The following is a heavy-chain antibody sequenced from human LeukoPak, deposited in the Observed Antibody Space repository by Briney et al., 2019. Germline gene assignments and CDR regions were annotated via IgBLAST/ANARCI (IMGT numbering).Heavy chain of an antibody. CDR3: ARGSGASYRIYFLQ. Sequence: SETLSLTCDVSGGSVTSDYWGWIRQSPGMGLEWIGETNKISPSGGPNYNPSLKSRATISLDTSKNQVSLKLTSVSAADTAVYFCARGSGASYRIYFLQWGLGTLVSVSS. D-gene: IGHD1-26*01. V-gene: IGHV4-34*01. J-gene: IGHJ1*01. CDR1: GGSVTSDY. CDR2: TNKISPSGGP.